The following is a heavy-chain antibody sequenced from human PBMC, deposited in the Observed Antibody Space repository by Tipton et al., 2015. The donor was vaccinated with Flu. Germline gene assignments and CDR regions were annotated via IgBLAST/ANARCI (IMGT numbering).Heavy chain of an antibody. J-gene: IGHJ4*02. V-gene: IGHV1-2*02. CDR1: GYTFTGYY. D-gene: IGHD3-10*01. CDR2: INPNSGGT. CDR3: ARAPYYGSGSYLDY. Sequence: QSEPEVKKPGASVKVSCKASGYTFTGYYMHWVRQAPGQGLEWMGWINPNSGGTNYAQKFQGRVTMTRDTSISTAYMELSRLRSDDTAVYYCARAPYYGSGSYLDYWGQGTLVTVSS.